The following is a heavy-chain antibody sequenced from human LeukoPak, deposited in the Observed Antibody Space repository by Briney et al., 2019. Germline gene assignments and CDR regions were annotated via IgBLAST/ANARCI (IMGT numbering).Heavy chain of an antibody. CDR3: ARMGGYCSGGTCYSPYSYYMDD. D-gene: IGHD2-15*01. V-gene: IGHV3-64*01. CDR2: ISSNGGST. Sequence: GGSLRLFCAASGFTFSSNAMHWVRQAPGKGLEYVSAISSNGGSTYYANSVKGRFTISRDNSKNTLYLQMGSLRAEDTAVYYCARMGGYCSGGTCYSPYSYYMDDWGKGTTVTVSS. J-gene: IGHJ6*03. CDR1: GFTFSSNA.